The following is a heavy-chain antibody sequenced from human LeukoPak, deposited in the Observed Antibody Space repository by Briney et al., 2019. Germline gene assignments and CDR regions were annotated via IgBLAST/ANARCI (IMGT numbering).Heavy chain of an antibody. CDR2: IYYSGST. Sequence: SETLSLTCTVSGXSISSYYWSWIRQPPGKGLEWIGYIYYSGSTNYNPSLKSRVTISVDTSKNQFSLKLSSVTAADTAVYYCARASVVVVPAAILGVVFDYWGQGTLVTVSS. J-gene: IGHJ4*02. CDR3: ARASVVVVPAAILGVVFDY. CDR1: GXSISSYY. V-gene: IGHV4-59*01. D-gene: IGHD2-2*01.